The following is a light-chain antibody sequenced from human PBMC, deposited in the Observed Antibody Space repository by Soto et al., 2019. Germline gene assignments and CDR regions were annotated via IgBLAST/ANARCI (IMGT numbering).Light chain of an antibody. CDR2: GAS. CDR3: QQYGSSPPKT. J-gene: IGKJ1*01. V-gene: IGKV3-20*01. CDR1: QSVTGSY. Sequence: EIVLTQSPGTLSLSPGERATLSCRASQSVTGSYLAWYQQKPGQAPRLLIYGASTRATGIPDRFSGSGSGTDFTLTIRRLEPADFAVYYCQQYGSSPPKTFGQGTKVEIK.